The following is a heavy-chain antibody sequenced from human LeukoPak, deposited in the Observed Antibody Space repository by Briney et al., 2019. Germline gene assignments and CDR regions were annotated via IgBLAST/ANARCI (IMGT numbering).Heavy chain of an antibody. Sequence: GGXXRLSCAASGFTVSSHYMSWVRQAPGKGLEWVSVIYSGAGTSYSDSVPGRFTISRDNSKNTLYLQMNSLRVEDTAVYYCARDRGFSSSWRLFVYWGQGTLVTVSS. CDR2: IYSGAGT. CDR1: GFTVSSHY. V-gene: IGHV3-66*02. D-gene: IGHD6-13*01. J-gene: IGHJ4*02. CDR3: ARDRGFSSSWRLFVY.